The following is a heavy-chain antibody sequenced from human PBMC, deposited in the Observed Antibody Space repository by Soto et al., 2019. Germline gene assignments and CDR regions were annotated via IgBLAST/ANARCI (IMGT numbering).Heavy chain of an antibody. CDR1: GFTFSSYG. CDR3: AKSGLVGATIGFDY. V-gene: IGHV3-30*18. CDR2: ISYDGSNK. Sequence: GGSLRLSCAASGFTFSSYGMHWVRQAPGKGLEWVAVISYDGSNKYYADSVKGRFTISRDNSKNTLYLQMNSLRAEDTAVYYCAKSGLVGATIGFDYWGQGTLVTVSS. D-gene: IGHD1-26*01. J-gene: IGHJ4*02.